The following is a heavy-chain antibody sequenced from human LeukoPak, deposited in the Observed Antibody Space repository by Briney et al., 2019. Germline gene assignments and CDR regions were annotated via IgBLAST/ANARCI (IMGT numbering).Heavy chain of an antibody. Sequence: SETLSLTCTVSGGSISSYYWSWIRQPPGKGLEWIGYIYYNGSTNYNPSLKSRVTISVDTSKNQFSLKLSSVTAADTAVYYCARGRITMVRGVFDYWGQGTLVTVSS. D-gene: IGHD3-10*01. V-gene: IGHV4-59*01. CDR1: GGSISSYY. CDR3: ARGRITMVRGVFDY. J-gene: IGHJ4*02. CDR2: IYYNGST.